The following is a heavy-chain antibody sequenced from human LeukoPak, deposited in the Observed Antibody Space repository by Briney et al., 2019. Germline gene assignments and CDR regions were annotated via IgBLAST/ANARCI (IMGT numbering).Heavy chain of an antibody. CDR1: GFTFTSAP. V-gene: IGHV3-23*01. Sequence: GGSLRLSCVLSGFTFTSAPMNWVRQAPGKGLEWVSTSGTDGDTYYADSVKGRFTISRDNSKNTVHLQMTSLRVEDTAVYYCATKTPGNYPYDYWGQGTLVIVSS. D-gene: IGHD3-22*01. CDR3: ATKTPGNYPYDY. CDR2: SGTDGDT. J-gene: IGHJ4*02.